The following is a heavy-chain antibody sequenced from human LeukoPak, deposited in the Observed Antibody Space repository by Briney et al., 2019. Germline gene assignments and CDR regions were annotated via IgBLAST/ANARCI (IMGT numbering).Heavy chain of an antibody. CDR2: IYYSGST. V-gene: IGHV4-59*12. CDR3: ARDRSDSSSWLNPDFDY. D-gene: IGHD6-13*01. Sequence: SETLSLTCTVSGGSISNYYWSWIRQPPGKGLEWVGFIYYSGSTNYNPSLKSRVTISVDTSKTPFSLKLSSVPAADTAVYYCARDRSDSSSWLNPDFDYWGQGTLVTVSS. J-gene: IGHJ4*02. CDR1: GGSISNYY.